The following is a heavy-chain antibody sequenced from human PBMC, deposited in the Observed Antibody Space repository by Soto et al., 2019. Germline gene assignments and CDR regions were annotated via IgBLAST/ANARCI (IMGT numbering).Heavy chain of an antibody. CDR2: IKGETDGGTT. V-gene: IGHV3-15*01. D-gene: IGHD1-1*01. Sequence: EVQLVESGGGLVKPGGSLRLSCAASGFTFSNAWMSWVHQAPGKGLEWVGRIKGETDGGTTDYAAPVKGRFTISRHDSKNTLYLQINSLKTEDTAVYYCTTGVGYNWNADDAFDFWGQGTMVTVSS. CDR3: TTGVGYNWNADDAFDF. CDR1: GFTFSNAW. J-gene: IGHJ3*01.